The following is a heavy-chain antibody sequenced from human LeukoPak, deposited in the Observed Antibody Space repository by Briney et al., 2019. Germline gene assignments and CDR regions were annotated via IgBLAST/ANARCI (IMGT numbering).Heavy chain of an antibody. CDR1: GFTFSSYS. Sequence: SGGSLRLSCAASGFTFSSYSMNWVRQAPGKGLEWVSYISSSSSTIYYADSVKGRFTISRDNSKNTLYLQMNSLRAEDTAVYYCAKVETPGIAAAVPFDYWGQGTLVTVSS. J-gene: IGHJ4*02. CDR3: AKVETPGIAAAVPFDY. V-gene: IGHV3-48*01. CDR2: ISSSSSTI. D-gene: IGHD6-13*01.